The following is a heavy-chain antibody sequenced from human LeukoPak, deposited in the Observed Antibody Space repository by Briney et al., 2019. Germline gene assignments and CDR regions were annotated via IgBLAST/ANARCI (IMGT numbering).Heavy chain of an antibody. D-gene: IGHD3-10*01. CDR3: ARVKSYYGSGSYCFDY. J-gene: IGHJ4*02. V-gene: IGHV4-34*01. CDR2: INHSGST. CDR1: GGSFSGYY. Sequence: KPSETLSLTRAVYGGSFSGYYWSWIRQPPGKGLEWIGEINHSGSTNYNPSLKSRVTISVDTSKNQFSLKLSSVTAADTAVYYCARVKSYYGSGSYCFDYWGQGTLVTVSS.